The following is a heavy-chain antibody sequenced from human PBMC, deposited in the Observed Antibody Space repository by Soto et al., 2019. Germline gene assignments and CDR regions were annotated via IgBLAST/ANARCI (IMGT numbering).Heavy chain of an antibody. CDR1: RGIFSSYT. CDR3: RRVPNTGMVNSLYYPRDV. J-gene: IGHJ6*03. Sequence: QVQLLQSGAEVKEPGSSVKVSCTASRGIFSSYTINWLRQAPGQGLEWLGWIMPIFDSASYAQNLQGRVSITGDRSTRTACMKLQSRNSEDTPVYYCRRVPNTGMVNSLYYPRDVWGQGTTVTVPS. V-gene: IGHV1-69*06. D-gene: IGHD5-18*01. CDR2: IMPIFDSA.